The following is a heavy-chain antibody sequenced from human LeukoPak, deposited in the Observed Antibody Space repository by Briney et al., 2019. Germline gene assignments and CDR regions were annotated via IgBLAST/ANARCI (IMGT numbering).Heavy chain of an antibody. Sequence: SETLSLTCTVSGGSISSYYWSWIRQPPGKGLEWIGYIYYSGSTNYNPSLKSRVTISVDTSKNQFSLKLSSVTAADTAVYYCARETSQKGTHYMDVWGKGTTVTISS. J-gene: IGHJ6*03. CDR3: ARETSQKGTHYMDV. CDR1: GGSISSYY. CDR2: IYYSGST. V-gene: IGHV4-59*01. D-gene: IGHD3-10*01.